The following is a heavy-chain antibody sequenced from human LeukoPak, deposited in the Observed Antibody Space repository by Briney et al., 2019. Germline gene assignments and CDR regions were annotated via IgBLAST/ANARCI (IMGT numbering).Heavy chain of an antibody. CDR2: IRYHGSNK. Sequence: PGGSLRLSCAASGFTFSSYGMHWVRQAPGKGLEWVAFIRYHGSNKYYADSVKGRFTISRDNSKNTLYLQMNSLRAEDTAVYYCAKSAVVVVAATQLFGYWGQGTLVTVSS. J-gene: IGHJ4*02. V-gene: IGHV3-30*02. CDR1: GFTFSSYG. D-gene: IGHD2-15*01. CDR3: AKSAVVVVAATQLFGY.